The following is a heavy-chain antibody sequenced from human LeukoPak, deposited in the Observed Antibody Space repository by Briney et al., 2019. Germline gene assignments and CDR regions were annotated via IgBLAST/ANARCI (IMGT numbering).Heavy chain of an antibody. D-gene: IGHD3-3*01. CDR3: ARDIPNHDFWSGYFDY. CDR2: ISSSGSTI. J-gene: IGHJ4*02. Sequence: GGSLRLSCAASGFTFSSYGMNWVRQAPGKGLEWVSYISSSGSTIYYADSVKGRFTISRDNAKNSLYLQMNSLRAEDTAVYYCARDIPNHDFWSGYFDYWGQGTLVTVSS. CDR1: GFTFSSYG. V-gene: IGHV3-48*04.